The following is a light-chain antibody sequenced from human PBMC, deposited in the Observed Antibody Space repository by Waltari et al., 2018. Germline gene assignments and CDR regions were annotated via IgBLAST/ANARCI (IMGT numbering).Light chain of an antibody. CDR3: SSYAGSMTLV. V-gene: IGLV2-8*01. CDR2: EVS. CDR1: SSDVGGYNF. J-gene: IGLJ2*01. Sequence: QSALTQPPSASGSPGQSVTIPCTGTSSDVGGYNFVSWYQQHPGKAPKLMIYEVSEQPSGVPDRFSGSKSGNTASLTVSGLQTEDESDYYCSSYAGSMTLVFGGGTKLTVL.